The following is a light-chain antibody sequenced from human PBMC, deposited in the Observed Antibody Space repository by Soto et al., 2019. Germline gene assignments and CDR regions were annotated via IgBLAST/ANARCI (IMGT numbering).Light chain of an antibody. CDR1: QSITRNY. J-gene: IGKJ1*01. Sequence: IVLTQSPGTLSLSPGERAALSCRASQSITRNYLAWYQQRPGPAPRLLIYGASNRATGIPDRFSGSGSGADFTLTISRLEPEDFAVYYCHQYGSSPSTFGQGTKVDNK. CDR3: HQYGSSPST. V-gene: IGKV3-20*01. CDR2: GAS.